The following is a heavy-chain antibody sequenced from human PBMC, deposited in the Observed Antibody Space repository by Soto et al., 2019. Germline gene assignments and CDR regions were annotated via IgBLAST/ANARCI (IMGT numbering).Heavy chain of an antibody. CDR2: ISSASSTI. CDR3: ARDRFSYFDY. J-gene: IGHJ4*02. D-gene: IGHD3-3*01. V-gene: IGHV3-48*01. CDR1: EFTFSSSS. Sequence: LRLSCAASEFTFSSSSMNWVRQAPGKGLEWVSYISSASSTIHYADSVRGRFTISRDNAKNSLYLQMNSLRAEDTAVYYCARDRFSYFDYWGQGALVTVSS.